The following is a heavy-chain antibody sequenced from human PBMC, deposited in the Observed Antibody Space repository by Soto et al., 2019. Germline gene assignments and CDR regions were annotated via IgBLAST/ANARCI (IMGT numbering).Heavy chain of an antibody. J-gene: IGHJ3*02. Sequence: PEGSVRPSSACPGGPLSSNGMGWGRQAQGKGLEWVALISYDGSNKYYADSVKGRFTISRDNSKNTLYLQMNSLRAEDTAVYYCAKGDSSGWFLAAFDIWGQVTMVIVSS. CDR3: AKGDSSGWFLAAFDI. V-gene: IGHV3-30*18. D-gene: IGHD6-19*01. CDR2: ISYDGSNK. CDR1: GGPLSSNG.